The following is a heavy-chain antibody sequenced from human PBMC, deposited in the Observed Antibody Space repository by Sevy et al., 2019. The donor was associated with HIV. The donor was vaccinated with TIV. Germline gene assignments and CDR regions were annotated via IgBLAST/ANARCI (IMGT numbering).Heavy chain of an antibody. D-gene: IGHD3-22*01. CDR1: GYTFTSYD. Sequence: ASVKVSCKASGYTFTSYDINWVRQATGQGLEWMGWMNPNTGNTGYAQKFQGRVTMTRDTSTSTADMELRSLRSDDTAIYSCTRVRALNYYDTSVSMEYNWFDPWGQGTLVTVSS. CDR3: TRVRALNYYDTSVSMEYNWFDP. J-gene: IGHJ5*02. V-gene: IGHV1-8*02. CDR2: MNPNTGNT.